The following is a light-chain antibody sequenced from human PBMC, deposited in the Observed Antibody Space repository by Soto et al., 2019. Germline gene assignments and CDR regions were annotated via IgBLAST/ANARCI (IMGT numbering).Light chain of an antibody. CDR1: QSVSSN. CDR3: QQYNNWWT. V-gene: IGKV3-15*01. CDR2: GAS. Sequence: EIVMTQSPATLSVSPGERATLSCRASQSVSSNLAWYQQKPDQAPRLLIYGASTRATGIPARFSGSGSGTEFTLTISGLQSEDIAVYYCQQYNNWWTLGQGTKVEIK. J-gene: IGKJ1*01.